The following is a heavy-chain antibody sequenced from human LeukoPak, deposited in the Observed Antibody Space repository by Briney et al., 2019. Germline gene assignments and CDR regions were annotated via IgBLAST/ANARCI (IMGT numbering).Heavy chain of an antibody. V-gene: IGHV1-2*06. Sequence: ASEKVSCKASGYTFTGYYMHWVRQAPGQGLEWMGRINPNSGGTNFAQKFQGRVTMTRDTSISTAYMELRRLRSDDTAVYYCARVKTVTRFVHYWAQGTLVTVSS. CDR3: ARVKTVTRFVHY. J-gene: IGHJ4*02. CDR2: INPNSGGT. D-gene: IGHD4-17*01. CDR1: GYTFTGYY.